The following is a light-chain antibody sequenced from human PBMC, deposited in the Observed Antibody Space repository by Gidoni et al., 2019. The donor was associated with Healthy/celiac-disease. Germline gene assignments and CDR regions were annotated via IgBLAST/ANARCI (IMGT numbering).Light chain of an antibody. J-gene: IGKJ2*01. Sequence: EIVLTQSPGTLSLSPGERATLSCRASQSVSSSYLAWYQQKPGQAPRLLIYGASSRATGIPDRVSGSGSGTDFTLTISRLGPEDFAVYYCQQYGSSPPYTFGQGTKLEIK. CDR2: GAS. CDR1: QSVSSSY. CDR3: QQYGSSPPYT. V-gene: IGKV3-20*01.